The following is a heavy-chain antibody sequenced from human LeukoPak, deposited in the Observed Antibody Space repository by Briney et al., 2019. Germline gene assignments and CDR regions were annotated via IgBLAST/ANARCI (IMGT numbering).Heavy chain of an antibody. J-gene: IGHJ4*02. D-gene: IGHD1-26*01. CDR1: GGTFSSYA. Sequence: SVKVSCKASGGTFSSYAISWVRQAPGQGLEWMGGIIPIFGTANYAQKFQGRVTITTDESTSTAYMELRSLRSDDTAVYYCARWTGVGATMSSYFDYWGQGTLVTVSS. V-gene: IGHV1-69*05. CDR2: IIPIFGTA. CDR3: ARWTGVGATMSSYFDY.